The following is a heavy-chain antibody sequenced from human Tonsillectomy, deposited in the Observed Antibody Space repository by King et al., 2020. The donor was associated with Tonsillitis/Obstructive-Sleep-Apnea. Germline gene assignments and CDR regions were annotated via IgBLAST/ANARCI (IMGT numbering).Heavy chain of an antibody. CDR3: ARDAGYCTNGVCDSGWYFDI. Sequence: QVQLVESGGGVVQPGRSLRLSCAASGFTFSSYAMHWVRQAPGKGLEWVAVISYDGSNKYYADSVKGRFTISRDNSKNTLYLQMNSLRGEDTAVYYCARDAGYCTNGVCDSGWYFDIWGRGTLVTVSS. J-gene: IGHJ2*01. D-gene: IGHD2-8*01. V-gene: IGHV3-30*04. CDR1: GFTFSSYA. CDR2: ISYDGSNK.